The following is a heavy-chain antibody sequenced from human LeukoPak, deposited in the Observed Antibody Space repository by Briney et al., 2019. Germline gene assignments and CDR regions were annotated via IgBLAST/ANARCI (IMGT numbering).Heavy chain of an antibody. CDR2: IRSSGATI. Sequence: PGGSLRLSCAASGFTFSSYSMNWVRQAPGKGLEWVSYIRSSGATIYYADSVKGRFTISRDNAKNSLYLQMNSLRAEDTAVYYCAREVAVAGTDLDYWGQGTLVTVSS. J-gene: IGHJ4*02. CDR3: AREVAVAGTDLDY. D-gene: IGHD6-19*01. V-gene: IGHV3-48*04. CDR1: GFTFSSYS.